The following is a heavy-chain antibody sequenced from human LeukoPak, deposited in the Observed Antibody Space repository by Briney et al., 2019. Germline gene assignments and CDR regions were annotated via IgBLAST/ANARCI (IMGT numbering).Heavy chain of an antibody. V-gene: IGHV4-39*07. J-gene: IGHJ4*02. D-gene: IGHD3-9*01. CDR1: GDSINSSRHY. CDR3: ARVRAYYDILTGYSGDYFDH. CDR2: IYYSGST. Sequence: SETLSLTCTVSGDSINSSRHYWGWIRQPPGKGLGWIGSIYYSGSTYYNPSLKSQVTISIDRSKNRFSLNLSSVTAADTALYYCARVRAYYDILTGYSGDYFDHWGQGTPVTVSS.